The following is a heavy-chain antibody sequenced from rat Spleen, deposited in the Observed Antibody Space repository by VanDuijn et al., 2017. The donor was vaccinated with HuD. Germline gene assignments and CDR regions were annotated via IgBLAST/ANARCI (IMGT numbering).Heavy chain of an antibody. CDR2: ISTGGNT. D-gene: IGHD1-2*01. J-gene: IGHJ2*01. CDR3: ARADVAAISTDGI. Sequence: QVQLKESGPGLVPPSQTLFLTCTVSGFSLITNSVHWVRQPPGKGLEWIAAISTGGNTYYNSGLKSRLSISRDTSKSQVLLKMNSLQTEDTATYFCARADVAAISTDGIWGQGIMVTVSS. V-gene: IGHV2-6*01. CDR1: GFSLITNS.